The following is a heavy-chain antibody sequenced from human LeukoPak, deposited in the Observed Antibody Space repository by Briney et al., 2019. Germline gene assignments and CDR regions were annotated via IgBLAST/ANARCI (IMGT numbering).Heavy chain of an antibody. CDR1: GFTFDDYG. CDR3: ARVLAVEIAARHGWFDP. J-gene: IGHJ5*02. CDR2: INWNGGST. V-gene: IGHV3-20*04. Sequence: GGSLRLSCAASGFTFDDYGMSWVRQAPGKGLEWVSGINWNGGSTGYADSVKGRFTISRDNAKNSLYLQMNSLRAEDTALYYRARVLAVEIAARHGWFDPWGQGTLVTVSS. D-gene: IGHD6-6*01.